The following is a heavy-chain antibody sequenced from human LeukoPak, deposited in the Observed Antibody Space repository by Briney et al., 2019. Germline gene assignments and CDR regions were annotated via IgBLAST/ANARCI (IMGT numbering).Heavy chain of an antibody. D-gene: IGHD3-16*01. Sequence: ASVKVSCKASGDSSTDYYMHWVRQAPGQGLEWMGWINPKSGGTNYAQTFQGRVTMTRDTSIRTAYMELSRLRGDDTAVYCCARIAIGGGEWHFDSWGQGTLVTVSS. CDR3: ARIAIGGGEWHFDS. CDR2: INPKSGGT. J-gene: IGHJ4*02. CDR1: GDSSTDYY. V-gene: IGHV1-2*02.